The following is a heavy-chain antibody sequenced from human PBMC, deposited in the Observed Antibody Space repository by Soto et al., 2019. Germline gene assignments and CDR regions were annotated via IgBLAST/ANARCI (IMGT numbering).Heavy chain of an antibody. D-gene: IGHD2-21*01. CDR1: GFTFNNSA. V-gene: IGHV3-23*01. CDR2: ISENGGSRGGT. Sequence: GESLKISCAGSGFTFNNSAMTWVRQAPGQGLEWVASISENGGSRGGTYYADSVKGRFTISRDNSKNTLYLQVDSLTGADTAVYYCASAKAVVIAPLGIWGQGALVTVSS. J-gene: IGHJ3*02. CDR3: ASAKAVVIAPLGI.